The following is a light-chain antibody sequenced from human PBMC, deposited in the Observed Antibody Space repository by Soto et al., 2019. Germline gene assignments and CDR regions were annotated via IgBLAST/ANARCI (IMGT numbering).Light chain of an antibody. CDR2: DVS. V-gene: IGLV2-11*01. CDR3: CSYAASFIFV. J-gene: IGLJ1*01. CDR1: SSDIGNYHY. Sequence: QSALTQPRSVSGSPGQSVTISCTGTSSDIGNYHYVSWYQQYPGKAPTLIIYDVSKRPSGIPDRFFGSKFGNTASLTISGLQAEDEADYYCCSYAASFIFVFGTGTKVTVL.